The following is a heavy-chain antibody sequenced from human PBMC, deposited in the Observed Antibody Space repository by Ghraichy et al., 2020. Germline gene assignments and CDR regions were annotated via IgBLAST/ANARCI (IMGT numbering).Heavy chain of an antibody. CDR2: IIPIFGTA. CDR3: AVGGATTYYFDY. J-gene: IGHJ4*02. Sequence: SVKVSCKASGGTFSSYAISWVRQAPGQGLEWMGGIIPIFGTANYAQKFQGRVTITADESTSTAYMELSSLRSEDTAVYYCAVGGATTYYFDYWGQGTLVTVSS. CDR1: GGTFSSYA. V-gene: IGHV1-69*13. D-gene: IGHD1-26*01.